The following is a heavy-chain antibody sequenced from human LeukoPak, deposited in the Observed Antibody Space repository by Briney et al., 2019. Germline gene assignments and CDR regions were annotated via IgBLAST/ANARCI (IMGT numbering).Heavy chain of an antibody. V-gene: IGHV3-21*01. J-gene: IGHJ4*02. CDR2: ISSSSSYI. Sequence: GGSLRLSCAASGFTFSSYSMNWVRQAPGKGLEWVSSISSSSSYIYYADSVKGRFTISRDNAKNSLYLQMNSLRAEDTAVYYCARGVTGYSGSWYGIDYWGQGTLVTVSS. CDR1: GFTFSSYS. CDR3: ARGVTGYSGSWYGIDY. D-gene: IGHD6-13*01.